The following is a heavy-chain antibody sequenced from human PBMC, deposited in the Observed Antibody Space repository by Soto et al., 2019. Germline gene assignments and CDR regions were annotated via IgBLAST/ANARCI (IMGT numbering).Heavy chain of an antibody. V-gene: IGHV1-69*13. CDR1: GGTFSSYA. D-gene: IGHD5-18*01. J-gene: IGHJ6*02. CDR3: AKDRGYSYGNYYYYGMEV. Sequence: SVKVSCKASGGTFSSYAISWLRQAPGQGLEWMGGIIPIFGTPNYAQKFQGRVTITADESTSTAYMELSSLRSEDTAVYYCAKDRGYSYGNYYYYGMEVWGQGTTVTGSS. CDR2: IIPIFGTP.